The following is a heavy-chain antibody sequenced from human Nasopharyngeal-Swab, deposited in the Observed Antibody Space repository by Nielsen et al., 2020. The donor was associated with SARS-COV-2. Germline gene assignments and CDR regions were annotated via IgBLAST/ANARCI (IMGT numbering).Heavy chain of an antibody. D-gene: IGHD4-23*01. Sequence: GGSLTLSCAASGFTFDDYAMHWVRQAPGKGLEWVSGISWNSGSIGYADSVKGRFTISRDNAKNSLYLQMNSLRAEDTALYYCAKDIYYGGNSEGYFDYWGQGTLVTVSS. V-gene: IGHV3-9*01. CDR2: ISWNSGSI. J-gene: IGHJ4*02. CDR1: GFTFDDYA. CDR3: AKDIYYGGNSEGYFDY.